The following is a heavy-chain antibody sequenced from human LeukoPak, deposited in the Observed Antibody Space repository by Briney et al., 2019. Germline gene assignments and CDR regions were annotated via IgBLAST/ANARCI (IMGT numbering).Heavy chain of an antibody. J-gene: IGHJ4*02. CDR2: IYTSGST. Sequence: SQTLSLTCTVAGDSISSGDYYWSWIRQPAGKGLEWIGRIYTSGSTNYNPSLKSRVTMSVDTSKNQFSLKLSSVTAADTAVYYCARESAVRGVIIEDYWGQGTLVTVSS. V-gene: IGHV4-61*02. CDR1: GDSISSGDYY. D-gene: IGHD3-10*01. CDR3: ARESAVRGVIIEDY.